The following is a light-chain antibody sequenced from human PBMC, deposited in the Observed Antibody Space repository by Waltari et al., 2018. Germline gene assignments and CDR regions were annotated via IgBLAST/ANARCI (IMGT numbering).Light chain of an antibody. CDR1: SSDVGGCNY. CDR3: SSFTSSSTYV. V-gene: IGLV2-14*01. Sequence: QSALTQPASVSGSPGQSITISCTGTSSDVGGCNYVSWYQQHPGKAPKLLIYDVTKRPSGISNRFAGSKSGNTASLTISGLQAEDEADYYCSSFTSSSTYVFGTGTRVTVL. CDR2: DVT. J-gene: IGLJ1*01.